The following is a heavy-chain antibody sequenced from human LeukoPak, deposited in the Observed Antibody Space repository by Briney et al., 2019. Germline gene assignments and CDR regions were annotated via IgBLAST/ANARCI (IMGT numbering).Heavy chain of an antibody. CDR2: ISSSSSTI. Sequence: QTGGSLRLSCAASGFTFSSYSMNWVRQAPGKGLEWVSYISSSSSTIYYADSVKGRFTISRDNAKNSLYLQMNSLRAEVTAVYYCARPDPPTVTDYYMDVWGKGTTVTVSS. D-gene: IGHD4-17*01. CDR1: GFTFSSYS. V-gene: IGHV3-48*01. J-gene: IGHJ6*03. CDR3: ARPDPPTVTDYYMDV.